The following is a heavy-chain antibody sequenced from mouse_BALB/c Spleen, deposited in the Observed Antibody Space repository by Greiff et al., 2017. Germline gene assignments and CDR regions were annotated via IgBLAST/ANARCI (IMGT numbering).Heavy chain of an antibody. CDR1: GYTFSSYW. V-gene: IGHV1-9*01. D-gene: IGHD2-14*01. CDR2: ILPGSGST. Sequence: QVQLKQSGAELMKPGASVKISCKATGYTFSSYWIEWVKQRPGHGLEWIGEILPGSGSTNYNEKFKGKATFTADTSSNTAYMQLSSLTSEDSAVYYCARSYYRYDSFAYWGQGTLVTVSA. CDR3: ARSYYRYDSFAY. J-gene: IGHJ3*01.